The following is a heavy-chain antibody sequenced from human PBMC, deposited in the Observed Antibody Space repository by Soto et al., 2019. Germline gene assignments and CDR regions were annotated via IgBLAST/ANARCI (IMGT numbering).Heavy chain of an antibody. CDR2: IYYSGST. Sequence: QVQLQESGPGLVKPSQTLSLTCTVSGGSISSGGYYWSWIRQHPGKGLEWIGYIYYSGSTYYNRSLKGRVTLSVDTSKNQLSLKLSSVTAADTAVYYCVIDVARVVNFDYWGQGTLVTVSS. J-gene: IGHJ4*02. D-gene: IGHD2-21*01. CDR3: VIDVARVVNFDY. V-gene: IGHV4-31*02. CDR1: GGSISSGGYY.